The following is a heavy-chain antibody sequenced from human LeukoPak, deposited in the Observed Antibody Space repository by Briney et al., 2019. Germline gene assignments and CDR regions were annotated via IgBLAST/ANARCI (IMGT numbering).Heavy chain of an antibody. D-gene: IGHD3-22*01. Sequence: SETLSLTCTVSGGSISSGAYFWTWIRQHPGKGLEWIGYIYYSGSTYYNPSLKSRVTISADTSKNQFSLKLSSVTAADTAVYYCARGAYYDSSAYGHWGQGTLVTVSS. V-gene: IGHV4-31*03. J-gene: IGHJ4*02. CDR3: ARGAYYDSSAYGH. CDR1: GGSISSGAYF. CDR2: IYYSGST.